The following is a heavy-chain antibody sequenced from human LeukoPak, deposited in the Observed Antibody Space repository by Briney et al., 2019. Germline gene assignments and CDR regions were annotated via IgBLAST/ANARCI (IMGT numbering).Heavy chain of an antibody. CDR1: GFTFSSYG. V-gene: IGHV3-23*01. CDR3: ARARGYCSSTSCYDYYYYYMDV. D-gene: IGHD2-2*01. J-gene: IGHJ6*03. Sequence: PGGSRRLSCAASGFTFSSYGMSWVRQAPGKGLEWVSAINGSGGSTYYADSVKGRFTISRDNAKNSLYLQMNSLRAEDTAVYYCARARGYCSSTSCYDYYYYYMDVWGKGTTVTVSS. CDR2: INGSGGST.